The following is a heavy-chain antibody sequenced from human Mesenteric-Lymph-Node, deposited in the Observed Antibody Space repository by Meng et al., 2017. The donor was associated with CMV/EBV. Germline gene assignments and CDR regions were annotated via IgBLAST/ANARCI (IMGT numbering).Heavy chain of an antibody. CDR1: GYTFTSYG. Sequence: ASVKVSCKASGYTFTSYGISWVRQAPGQGLEWMGWINPNSGGTNYAQKFQGRVTMTRDTSISTAYMELSRLRSDDTAVYYCARSGPAAIGLPYYYYGMDVWGQGTTVTVSS. J-gene: IGHJ6*02. V-gene: IGHV1-2*02. D-gene: IGHD2-2*02. CDR3: ARSGPAAIGLPYYYYGMDV. CDR2: INPNSGGT.